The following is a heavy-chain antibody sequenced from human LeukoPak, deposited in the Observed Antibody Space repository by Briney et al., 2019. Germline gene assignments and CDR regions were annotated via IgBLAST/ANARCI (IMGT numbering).Heavy chain of an antibody. CDR1: GDSITSGIYY. V-gene: IGHV4-39*07. J-gene: IGHJ4*02. CDR2: LFYSGTT. CDR3: ARGVITIFDY. D-gene: IGHD3-9*01. Sequence: SETLSLTCTVSGDSITSGIYYWGWVRQSPGKGLEWIGTLFYSGTTYYNPSLQSRVTISVDTPKNQFSLKLSSVTAADTAVYYCARGVITIFDYWGQGTLVTVSS.